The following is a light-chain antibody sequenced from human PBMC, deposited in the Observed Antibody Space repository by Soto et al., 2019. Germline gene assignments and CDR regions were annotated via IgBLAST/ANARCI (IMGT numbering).Light chain of an antibody. J-gene: IGKJ2*01. CDR2: DAS. CDR1: ESVNDY. CDR3: QQYNNWPWYT. V-gene: IGKV3-11*02. Sequence: EVVLTQSPATLSLSPGERATLFCRANESVNDYLAWYQQRPGQAPRLLIFDASNRAPGIPARFSASGSRRDFTLTISSLEPEDFAVYYCQQYNNWPWYTFGQGTKLEIK.